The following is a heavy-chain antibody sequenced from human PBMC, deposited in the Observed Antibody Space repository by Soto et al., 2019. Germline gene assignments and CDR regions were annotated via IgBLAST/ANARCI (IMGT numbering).Heavy chain of an antibody. V-gene: IGHV3-49*03. CDR1: GFTFGDYA. J-gene: IGHJ4*02. CDR2: IRGTAHGGTT. CDR3: TREHHYHDRSGYSDY. Sequence: EVQLVESGGGLVQPGRSLRLSCTASGFTFGDYAMSWFRQAPGKGLEWVGFIRGTAHGGTTEYAASVKGRFTISRDDSKSIAYLQMDSLKTEDTAVYYCTREHHYHDRSGYSDYWGQGTLVTVSS. D-gene: IGHD3-22*01.